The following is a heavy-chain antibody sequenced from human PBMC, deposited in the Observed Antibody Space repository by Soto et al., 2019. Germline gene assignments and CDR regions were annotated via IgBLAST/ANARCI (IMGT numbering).Heavy chain of an antibody. CDR2: IYTSGST. V-gene: IGHV4-4*07. D-gene: IGHD5-18*01. CDR3: ASTTAMARGYFDY. Sequence: QVQLQESGPGLVKPSETLSLTCTVSGGSISSYYWSWIRQPAGKGLECIGRIYTSGSTNYNPSLKSRVTMSVDTSKNQFSLELSSVTAADTAVYYCASTTAMARGYFDYWGQGTLVTVSS. J-gene: IGHJ4*02. CDR1: GGSISSYY.